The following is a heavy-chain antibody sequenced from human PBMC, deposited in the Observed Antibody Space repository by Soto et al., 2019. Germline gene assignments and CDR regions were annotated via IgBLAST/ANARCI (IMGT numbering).Heavy chain of an antibody. CDR1: GGTFSSYA. CDR3: ARARNQLAHRGGDCSDDWYYFDY. Sequence: ASVKVSCKASGGTFSSYAISWVRQAPGHGLEWMGGIIPIFGTENYAQKFQGRVTITADKSTSTAYMELSSLRSEDTAVYYCARARNQLAHRGGDCSDDWYYFDYCG. CDR2: IIPIFGTE. V-gene: IGHV1-69*06. J-gene: IGHJ4*01. D-gene: IGHD2-21*02.